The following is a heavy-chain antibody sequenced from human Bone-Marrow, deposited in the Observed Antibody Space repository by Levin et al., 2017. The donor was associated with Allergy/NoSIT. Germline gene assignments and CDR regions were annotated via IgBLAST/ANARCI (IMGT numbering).Heavy chain of an antibody. CDR3: ARVVSHSDHDFLDY. Sequence: GGSLRLSCVASGFTFTDYWMIWVRQAPGKGLEWVATIRPNGVENYVLDSVKGRFAFSRDNGKNSLYLQMNSLKTEDTAVYYCARVVSHSDHDFLDYWGQGTLVTVSS. CDR1: GFTFTDYW. CDR2: IRPNGVEN. J-gene: IGHJ4*02. D-gene: IGHD1-14*01. V-gene: IGHV3-7*03.